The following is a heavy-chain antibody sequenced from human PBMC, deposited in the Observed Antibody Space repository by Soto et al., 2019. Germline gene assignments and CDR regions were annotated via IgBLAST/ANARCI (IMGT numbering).Heavy chain of an antibody. V-gene: IGHV1-18*01. CDR2: ISAYNGNT. CDR3: ARFAMVRPNDY. CDR1: SYIFTTYG. Sequence: QVQLVQSGAEVKKPGASVKVSCKASSYIFTTYGISWVRQAPGQGLEWMGWISAYNGNTNYAQKFQGRVTMTTDASTSTAYMELRSLRSDDTAVYYCARFAMVRPNDYWGQGTLVTVSS. D-gene: IGHD3-10*01. J-gene: IGHJ4*02.